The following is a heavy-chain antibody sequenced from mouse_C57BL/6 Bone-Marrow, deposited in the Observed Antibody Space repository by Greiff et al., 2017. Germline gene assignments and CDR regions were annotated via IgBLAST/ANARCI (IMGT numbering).Heavy chain of an antibody. D-gene: IGHD1-1*01. Sequence: VQLQQSGAELVRPGASVKLSCTASGFNIKDDYMHWVKQRPEQGLEWIGWIDPENGDTEYASKFQGKATITADTSSNTAYLQLSSLTSEDTAVYYCTHIYYYGSSYLYYAMDYWGQGTSVTVSS. CDR1: GFNIKDDY. J-gene: IGHJ4*01. CDR2: IDPENGDT. CDR3: THIYYYGSSYLYYAMDY. V-gene: IGHV14-4*01.